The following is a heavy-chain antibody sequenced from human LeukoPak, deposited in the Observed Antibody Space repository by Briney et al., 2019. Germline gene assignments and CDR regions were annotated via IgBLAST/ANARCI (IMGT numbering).Heavy chain of an antibody. V-gene: IGHV3-30*02. CDR3: ASTVVTPFSD. D-gene: IGHD4-23*01. Sequence: GGSLRLSCAASGFTFSSYGMHWVRQAPGKGLEWVAFIRYDGSNKYYADSVKGRLTISRDNSKNTLYLQMNSLRAEDTAVYYCASTVVTPFSDWGQGTLVTVSS. CDR1: GFTFSSYG. CDR2: IRYDGSNK. J-gene: IGHJ4*02.